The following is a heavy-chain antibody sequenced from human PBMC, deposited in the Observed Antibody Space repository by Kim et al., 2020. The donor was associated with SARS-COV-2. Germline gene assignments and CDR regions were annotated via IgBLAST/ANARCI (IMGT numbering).Heavy chain of an antibody. CDR1: GFTFSSYG. CDR3: ARDPYYDILTGYLPSAAFDI. D-gene: IGHD3-9*01. V-gene: IGHV3-33*01. CDR2: IWYDGSNK. J-gene: IGHJ3*02. Sequence: GGSLRLSCAASGFTFSSYGMHWVRQAPGKGLEWVAVIWYDGSNKYYADSVKGRFTISRDNSKNTLYLQMNSLRAEDTAVYYCARDPYYDILTGYLPSAAFDIWGQGTMVTVSS.